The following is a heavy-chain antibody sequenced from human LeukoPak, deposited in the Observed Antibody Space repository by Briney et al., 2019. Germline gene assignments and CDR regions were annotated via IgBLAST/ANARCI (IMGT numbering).Heavy chain of an antibody. D-gene: IGHD3/OR15-3a*01. CDR1: GFTFRSYG. CDR2: ISYDGSKE. V-gene: IGHV3-30*03. Sequence: GGSLRLSCAASGFTFRSYGMHWVRQAPGKGLEWVAVISYDGSKEHYGDSVKGRFSISRDNSKNTLYLQMNSLRAEDTAVYYCARHESRGTGYFLPFDCWGQGTLVAVSS. CDR3: ARHESRGTGYFLPFDC. J-gene: IGHJ4*02.